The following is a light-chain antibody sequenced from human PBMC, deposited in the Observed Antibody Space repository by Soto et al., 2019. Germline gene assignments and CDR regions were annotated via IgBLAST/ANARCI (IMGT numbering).Light chain of an antibody. CDR1: ISNIGVNY. CDR2: EHK. V-gene: IGLV1-51*01. J-gene: IGLJ1*01. Sequence: QSVLTQPPSVSAAPGLKVTISCSGSISNIGVNYVSWYQQVPGTAPKLLIYEHKKRPSGIPDRFSGSKSGNTASLTISGLQSEDEADYYCCSYAGRYTYVFGTGTKVTVL. CDR3: CSYAGRYTYV.